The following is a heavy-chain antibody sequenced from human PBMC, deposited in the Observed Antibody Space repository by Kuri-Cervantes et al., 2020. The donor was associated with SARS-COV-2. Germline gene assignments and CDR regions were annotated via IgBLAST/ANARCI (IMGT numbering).Heavy chain of an antibody. Sequence: GGSLRLSCAASGFTFSSYAMSWVRQAPGKGLEWVSAISGSGGSTYYADSVKGRFTISRDNSKNTLYLQMNSLRAEDTAVYYCARATGFKIIAVAGTGDHYYGMDVWGQGTTVTVSS. J-gene: IGHJ6*02. D-gene: IGHD6-19*01. CDR1: GFTFSSYA. CDR2: ISGSGGST. V-gene: IGHV3-23*01. CDR3: ARATGFKIIAVAGTGDHYYGMDV.